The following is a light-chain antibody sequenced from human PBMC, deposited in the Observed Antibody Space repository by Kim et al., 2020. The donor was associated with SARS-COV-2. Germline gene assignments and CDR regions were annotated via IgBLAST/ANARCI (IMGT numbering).Light chain of an antibody. CDR3: GSFAGSDIV. J-gene: IGLJ2*01. Sequence: QSALTQAPSASGSLGQSVTISCTGARSDLGDYRYVSWFQQHPGKAPKLIIFEFNRRPSGVPDRFSGSKSGNTASLTVAGLQAVDEAIYYCGSFAGSDIVFGGGTKLTVL. CDR2: EFN. CDR1: RSDLGDYRY. V-gene: IGLV2-8*01.